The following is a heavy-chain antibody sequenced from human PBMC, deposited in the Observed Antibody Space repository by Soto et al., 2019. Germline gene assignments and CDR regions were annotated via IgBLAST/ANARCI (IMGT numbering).Heavy chain of an antibody. CDR2: LKSVSDCGKA. Sequence: EVQLVESGGGLVKPGGSLTLSCAVSGFPINKAWMGWVRQGPWKGLEWVGRLKSVSDCGKAEYTAPVKDRFTISRDDSKNMLYMQMNSLKAEYTCVYYCTTMRWNFWSTDWGQGTLVTVSS. J-gene: IGHJ4*02. CDR1: GFPINKAW. D-gene: IGHD3-3*01. V-gene: IGHV3-15*01. CDR3: TTMRWNFWSTD.